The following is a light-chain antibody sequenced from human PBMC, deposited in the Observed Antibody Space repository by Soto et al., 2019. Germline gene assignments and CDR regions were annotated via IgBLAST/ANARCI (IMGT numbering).Light chain of an antibody. Sequence: EIVMPQSPGTLSVSPGARASLSCRASQSVITTYLAWYQQKPGQAPRLLIYGASRRATGIPDRFSGSGSGTDFTLTISRLEPEDLAVYYCQQYGSSPWTFGQGTKVDIK. V-gene: IGKV3-20*01. CDR2: GAS. J-gene: IGKJ1*01. CDR3: QQYGSSPWT. CDR1: QSVITTY.